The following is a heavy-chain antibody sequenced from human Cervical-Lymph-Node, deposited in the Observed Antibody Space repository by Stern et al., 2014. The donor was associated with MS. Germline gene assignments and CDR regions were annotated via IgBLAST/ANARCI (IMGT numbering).Heavy chain of an antibody. CDR3: AREIAVAGDYYGMDV. CDR1: GYTFTSYA. Sequence: VQLVESGSELKKPGASVKVSCKASGYTFTSYAMNWVRQAPGQGLEWLGWINTNTGNPTYAQGFTGRFVFSLDTSVSTAYLQICSLKAEDTAVYYCAREIAVAGDYYGMDVWGQGTTVTVSS. CDR2: INTNTGNP. V-gene: IGHV7-4-1*01. D-gene: IGHD6-19*01. J-gene: IGHJ6*02.